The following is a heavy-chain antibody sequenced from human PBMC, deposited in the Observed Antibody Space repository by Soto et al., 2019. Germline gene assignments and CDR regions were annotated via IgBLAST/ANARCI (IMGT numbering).Heavy chain of an antibody. V-gene: IGHV4-34*02. CDR1: GGSFDDFY. J-gene: IGHJ6*02. CDR2: ISHDGGT. CDR3: ARGQLVWYGDLTPYYRDMDV. Sequence: QVHLQQWGAGLLRPSETLSLTCAFYGGSFDDFYWSWVRQSPGKGLEWVGEISHDGGTNYSPSPASRISISADTSKNQFSLHLKSVTAADTGLYYCARGQLVWYGDLTPYYRDMDVWGQGTTVTVSS. D-gene: IGHD3-10*01.